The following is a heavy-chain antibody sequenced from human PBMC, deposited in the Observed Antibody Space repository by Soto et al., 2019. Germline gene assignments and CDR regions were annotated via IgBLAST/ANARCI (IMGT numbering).Heavy chain of an antibody. V-gene: IGHV3-49*04. CDR3: TPDDAIHLWSTADH. J-gene: IGHJ4*02. Sequence: GGSLRLSCNCSGFRFSEHAMTWVRQAPGKGLEWVGFIRNTPYGGTTDYAASVRGRFTISRDDSKKTVYLQMNSLKPEDTAVYYCTPDDAIHLWSTADHWGQGTLVTVSS. CDR2: IRNTPYGGTT. D-gene: IGHD1-1*01. CDR1: GFRFSEHA.